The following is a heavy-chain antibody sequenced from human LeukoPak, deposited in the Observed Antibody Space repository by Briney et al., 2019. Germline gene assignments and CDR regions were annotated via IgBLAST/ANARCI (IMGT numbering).Heavy chain of an antibody. Sequence: PGGSLRLSCAASGFTFSSYAMHWVRQAPGKGLEWVAVISYDGSNKYYADSVKGRFTISRDNYMNTLYLQMNSLRAEDTAVYYCAKPLGYCSSSSCFQYYYYGMDVWGKGTTVTVSS. J-gene: IGHJ6*04. V-gene: IGHV3-30*04. D-gene: IGHD2-2*01. CDR3: AKPLGYCSSSSCFQYYYYGMDV. CDR2: ISYDGSNK. CDR1: GFTFSSYA.